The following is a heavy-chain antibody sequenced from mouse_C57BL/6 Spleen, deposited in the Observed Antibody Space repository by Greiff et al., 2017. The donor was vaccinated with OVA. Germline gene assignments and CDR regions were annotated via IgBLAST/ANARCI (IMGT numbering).Heavy chain of an antibody. D-gene: IGHD1-1*01. Sequence: VQLQQSGPELVKPGASVKISCKASGYTFTDYYMNWVKQSHGKSLEWIGDINPNNGGTSYNQKFKGKATLTVDKSSSTAYMELRSLTSEDSAVYYCARLLLRLSFAYWGQGTLVTVSA. V-gene: IGHV1-26*01. CDR2: INPNNGGT. J-gene: IGHJ3*01. CDR1: GYTFTDYY. CDR3: ARLLLRLSFAY.